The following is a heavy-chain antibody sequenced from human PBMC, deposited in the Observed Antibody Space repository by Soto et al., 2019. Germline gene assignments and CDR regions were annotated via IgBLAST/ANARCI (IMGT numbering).Heavy chain of an antibody. J-gene: IGHJ1*01. CDR3: ARDTPDMVRFLEWFVYQH. V-gene: IGHV1-18*01. CDR1: GYTFTSYG. D-gene: IGHD3-3*01. Sequence: GASVKVSCKASGYTFTSYGISWVRQATGQGLEWMGWISAYNGNTNYAQKLQGRVTMTTDTSTSTAYMELRSLRSDGTAVYYCARDTPDMVRFLEWFVYQHWGPGTLVTVSS. CDR2: ISAYNGNT.